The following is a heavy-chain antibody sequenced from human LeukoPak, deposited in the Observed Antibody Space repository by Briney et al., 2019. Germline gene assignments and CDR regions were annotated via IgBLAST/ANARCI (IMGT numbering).Heavy chain of an antibody. Sequence: SQTLSLTCTVSRGSISSGGYYWSWIRQHPGKGLEWIGYIYYSGNTYYNPSLKSRVTISVDTSKNQFSLKLSSVTAADPAVYFCAREARVDRAFDIWGQGTMVTVSA. J-gene: IGHJ3*02. CDR3: AREARVDRAFDI. CDR2: IYYSGNT. CDR1: RGSISSGGYY. D-gene: IGHD3-9*01. V-gene: IGHV4-31*03.